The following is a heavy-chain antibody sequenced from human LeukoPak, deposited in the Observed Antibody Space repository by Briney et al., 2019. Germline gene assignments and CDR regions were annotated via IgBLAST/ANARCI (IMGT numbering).Heavy chain of an antibody. D-gene: IGHD5-18*01. CDR3: ARDLAYSRLDY. V-gene: IGHV3-7*01. J-gene: IGHJ4*02. CDR2: INPEGSEK. CDR1: GLTFSSSW. Sequence: GGSLRLSCAVSGLTFSSSWMDWVRQAPGKGLEWVASINPEGSEKYSADSVKGRFTISRDNAKNSLYLQMNSLRVEDTAFYYCARDLAYSRLDYWGQGMLVTVSS.